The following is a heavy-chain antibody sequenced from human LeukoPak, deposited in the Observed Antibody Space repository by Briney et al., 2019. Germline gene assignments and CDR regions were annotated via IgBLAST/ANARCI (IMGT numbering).Heavy chain of an antibody. CDR2: ISYDGSNK. Sequence: PGGSLRLSCAASGFTFSSYGMHWVRQAPGKGLEWVAVISYDGSNKYYADSVKGRFTISRDNSKNTLYLQMNSLRAEDTAVYYCAKDLVPAARPRWFDYWSQGTLVTVSS. CDR1: GFTFSSYG. V-gene: IGHV3-30*18. D-gene: IGHD2-2*01. CDR3: AKDLVPAARPRWFDY. J-gene: IGHJ4*02.